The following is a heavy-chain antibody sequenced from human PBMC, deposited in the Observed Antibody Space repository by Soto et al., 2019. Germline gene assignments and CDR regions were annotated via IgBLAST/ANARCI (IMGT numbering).Heavy chain of an antibody. CDR3: ARGFGYGDYGAEYFQH. Sequence: QVQLVQSGAEVKKPGSSVKVSCKASGGTFSSYTISWVRQAPGQGLEWMGRIIPILGIANYAQKFQGRVTITADKSTSTAYMELSSLRSEDTAVYYCARGFGYGDYGAEYFQHWGQGTLVTVSS. D-gene: IGHD4-17*01. J-gene: IGHJ1*01. CDR1: GGTFSSYT. CDR2: IIPILGIA. V-gene: IGHV1-69*02.